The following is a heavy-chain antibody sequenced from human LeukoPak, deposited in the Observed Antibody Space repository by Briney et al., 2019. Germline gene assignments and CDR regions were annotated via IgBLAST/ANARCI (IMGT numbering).Heavy chain of an antibody. J-gene: IGHJ4*02. CDR3: ARECGGDCYSDY. CDR2: IKEDGSAK. D-gene: IGHD2-21*02. V-gene: IGHV3-7*01. Sequence: PGGSLRLSCAASGFTFSSYWMSWVRQAPGKGLEWVAHIKEDGSAKYYVDSVRGRFTISRDNGQNSLYLQMNGLRIEDTAVYYCARECGGDCYSDYWGQGSLVTVSS. CDR1: GFTFSSYW.